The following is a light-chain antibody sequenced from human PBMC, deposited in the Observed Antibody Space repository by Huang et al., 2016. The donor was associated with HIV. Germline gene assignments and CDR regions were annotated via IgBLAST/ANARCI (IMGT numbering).Light chain of an antibody. Sequence: DIQMTQSPSTLSVSVGDRVTITCRASQSISSWLAWYQQKPGKAPKLLIYKASSLESGVPSRFSGSGSGTEFTLTISSLQPDDFATYYCQQYNSAWTFGQGTKVEIK. CDR1: QSISSW. CDR2: KAS. V-gene: IGKV1-5*03. CDR3: QQYNSAWT. J-gene: IGKJ1*01.